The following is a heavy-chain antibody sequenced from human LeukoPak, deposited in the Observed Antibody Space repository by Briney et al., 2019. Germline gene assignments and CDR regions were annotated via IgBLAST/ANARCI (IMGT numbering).Heavy chain of an antibody. D-gene: IGHD3-22*01. V-gene: IGHV3-9*01. J-gene: IGHJ3*02. CDR1: GFTFTDYT. CDR3: ARVGYYYDSSGKYPDAFDI. CDR2: ISWNSGSI. Sequence: HPGRSLRLSCAASGFTFTDYTMHWVRQAPAKGLEWVSGISWNSGSIGYADSVKGRFTISRDNAKTSLYLQMNSLRAEDTAVYYCARVGYYYDSSGKYPDAFDIWGQGTMVTVSS.